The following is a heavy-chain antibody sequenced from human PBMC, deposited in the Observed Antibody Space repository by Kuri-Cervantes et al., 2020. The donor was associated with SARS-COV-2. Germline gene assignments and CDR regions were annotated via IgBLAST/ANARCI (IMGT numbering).Heavy chain of an antibody. J-gene: IGHJ4*02. CDR3: ARGKDVVVVAANSWSYGDYVWEFNY. V-gene: IGHV1-18*01. D-gene: IGHD2-15*01. CDR2: ISAYNGNT. Sequence: ASVKVSCKASGYTFTSYGISWVRQAPGQGLEWMGWISAYNGNTNYAQKLQGRVTMTTDTSTSTAYMELRSLRSDDTAVYYCARGKDVVVVAANSWSYGDYVWEFNYWGQGTLVTVSS. CDR1: GYTFTSYG.